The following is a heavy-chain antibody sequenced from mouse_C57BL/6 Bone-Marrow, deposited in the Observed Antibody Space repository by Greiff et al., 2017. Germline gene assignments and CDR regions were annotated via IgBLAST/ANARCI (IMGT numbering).Heavy chain of an antibody. CDR3: ARVVAY. Sequence: QVQLQQPGAELVKPGASVKLSCKASGYTFTSYWMHWVRQRPGQGLEWIGMIHPNSGSTYYTEKFKSQATLTVDKSSSTDYMQLSSLTSEDSAVYYCARVVAYWGQGTLVTVSA. CDR2: IHPNSGST. CDR1: GYTFTSYW. V-gene: IGHV1-64*01. J-gene: IGHJ3*01.